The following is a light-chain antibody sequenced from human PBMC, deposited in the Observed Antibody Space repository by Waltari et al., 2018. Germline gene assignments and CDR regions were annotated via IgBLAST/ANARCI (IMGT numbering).Light chain of an antibody. J-gene: IGKJ1*01. CDR2: GAS. V-gene: IGKV3-20*01. Sequence: DIVMTQSPDSLAVSLGERATINCKSSQSVSSIYLAWYQQKPGQAPRLLIYGASGRATGIPDRFSGSGSGTDFTLTISRLEPEDFAVYYCQQFGNSQWTFGQGTKVEIK. CDR3: QQFGNSQWT. CDR1: QSVSSIY.